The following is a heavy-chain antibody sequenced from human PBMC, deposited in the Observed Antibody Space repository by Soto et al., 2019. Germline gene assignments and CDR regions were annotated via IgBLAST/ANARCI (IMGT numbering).Heavy chain of an antibody. CDR2: IYYTGSA. J-gene: IGHJ4*02. Sequence: QVQLQESGPGLVKPSQTLSLTCTVSGGSISSGGYYWSWIRQHPGKGLEWIGYIYYTGSAYYNPSLKSRFTISVDTSTNQFSLKLSSVTAEDTAVYYCAREAYYYDSSGYFSKYFDSWGQGTLVTVSS. V-gene: IGHV4-31*03. CDR3: AREAYYYDSSGYFSKYFDS. CDR1: GGSISSGGYY. D-gene: IGHD3-22*01.